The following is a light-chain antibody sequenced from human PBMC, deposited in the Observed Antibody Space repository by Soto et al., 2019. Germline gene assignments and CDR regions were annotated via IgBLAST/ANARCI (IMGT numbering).Light chain of an antibody. Sequence: EIVMTQSPATLSVSPGERATLSCRASQSVSSNLAWYQQKPGQAPRLLVYGASTRPTGIPTRFSGSGSGTEFTLTISSLQSEDFAVYYCQQYNNWPLWTFGQG. CDR2: GAS. CDR1: QSVSSN. J-gene: IGKJ1*01. V-gene: IGKV3-15*01. CDR3: QQYNNWPLWT.